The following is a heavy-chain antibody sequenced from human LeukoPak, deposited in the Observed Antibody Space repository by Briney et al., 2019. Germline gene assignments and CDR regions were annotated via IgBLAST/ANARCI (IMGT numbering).Heavy chain of an antibody. V-gene: IGHV1-2*02. D-gene: IGHD3-10*01. J-gene: IGHJ5*02. CDR2: INPNSGGT. Sequence: ASVKVSCKASGYTFTVYCMHWVRQAPGQGLEWMGWINPNSGGTNYAQEFQGRVTMTRDTSISTAYMELSRLRSDDTAVYYCARVPITMVRGVISDWFYPWGEGILGTVSS. CDR1: GYTFTVYC. CDR3: ARVPITMVRGVISDWFYP.